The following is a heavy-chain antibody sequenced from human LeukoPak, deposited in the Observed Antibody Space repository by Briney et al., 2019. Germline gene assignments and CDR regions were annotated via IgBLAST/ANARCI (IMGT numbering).Heavy chain of an antibody. J-gene: IGHJ4*02. CDR1: GGSISSSTYY. CDR3: ARLGYDYVWGSYRPTSDY. D-gene: IGHD3-16*02. V-gene: IGHV4-39*07. CDR2: INHSGST. Sequence: SETLSLTCTVSGGSISSSTYYWGWIRQPPGKGLEWIGEINHSGSTNYNPSLKSRVTISADTSKNQFSLKLSSVTAADTSVYYCARLGYDYVWGSYRPTSDYWGQGTLVTVSS.